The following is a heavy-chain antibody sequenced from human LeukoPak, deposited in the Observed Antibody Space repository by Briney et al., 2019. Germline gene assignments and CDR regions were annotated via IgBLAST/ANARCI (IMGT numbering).Heavy chain of an antibody. CDR1: GFTFSSYA. CDR2: ISSDGNNK. Sequence: PGGSLRLSCATSGFTFSSYAMSWVRQAPGKGLEWVAVISSDGNNKYYADSVKGRFTISRDESKSTLYLQMDSLRPEDTAEYYCAKDVRDGGNYYGNYYGVDVWGQGTTVTVSS. D-gene: IGHD1-26*01. V-gene: IGHV3-30*18. CDR3: AKDVRDGGNYYGNYYGVDV. J-gene: IGHJ6*02.